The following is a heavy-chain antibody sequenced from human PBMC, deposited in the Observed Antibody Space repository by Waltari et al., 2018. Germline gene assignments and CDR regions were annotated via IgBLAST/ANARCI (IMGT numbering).Heavy chain of an antibody. J-gene: IGHJ5*02. CDR3: ARRYSYGFTNWFDP. CDR2: MKPNSVNT. Sequence: QVQLVQSGAEVKKPGASVKVSCKASGYTFTSYDINWVRQATGQGLEWLGWMKPNSVNTGYAQKFQGRVTMTRNTSISTAYMELSSLRSEDTGVYYCARRYSYGFTNWFDPWGQGTLVTVSS. D-gene: IGHD5-18*01. V-gene: IGHV1-8*02. CDR1: GYTFTSYD.